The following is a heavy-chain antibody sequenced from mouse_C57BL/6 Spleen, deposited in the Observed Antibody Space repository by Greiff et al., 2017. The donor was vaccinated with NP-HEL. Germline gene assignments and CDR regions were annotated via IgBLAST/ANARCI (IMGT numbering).Heavy chain of an antibody. CDR3: AREHYEAMDY. D-gene: IGHD2-4*01. J-gene: IGHJ4*01. V-gene: IGHV1-81*01. CDR2: IYPRSGNT. CDR1: GYTFTSYG. Sequence: QVQLKQSGAELARPGASVKLSCKASGYTFTSYGISWVKQRTGQGLEWIGEIYPRSGNTYYNEKFKGKATLTADKSSSTAYMELRSLTSEDSAVYFCAREHYEAMDYWGQGTSVTVSS.